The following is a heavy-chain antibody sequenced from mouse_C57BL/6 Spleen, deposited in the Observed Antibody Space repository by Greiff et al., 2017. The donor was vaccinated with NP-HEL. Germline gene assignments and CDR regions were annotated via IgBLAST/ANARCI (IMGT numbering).Heavy chain of an antibody. CDR2: IDPSDSYS. CDR3: VRRGYYYGRFYFDY. J-gene: IGHJ2*01. D-gene: IGHD1-1*01. V-gene: IGHV1-59*01. CDR1: GYIFTSYW. Sequence: QVQLQQPGADLVRPGTSVKLSCKASGYIFTSYWMHWVKQRPGQGLEWIGVIDPSDSYSKYNQKFKAKATLTVDTSSSTAYMQLTSLTSEDSAVYYCVRRGYYYGRFYFDYWGQGTTLTVSS.